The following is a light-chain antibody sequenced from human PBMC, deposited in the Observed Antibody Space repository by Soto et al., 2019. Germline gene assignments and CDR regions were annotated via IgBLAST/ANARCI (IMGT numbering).Light chain of an antibody. V-gene: IGKV1-5*03. Sequence: DTQLTQSPSSLPASIGDRVTITCRASQSIGNWLAWYQHRPGKAPKLLIYKASTLESGVPSRFSGSGSGTEFTLTIRSLQPEDFATYYCQQFNTSSPAYTFGQGTKLESK. J-gene: IGKJ2*01. CDR1: QSIGNW. CDR3: QQFNTSSPAYT. CDR2: KAS.